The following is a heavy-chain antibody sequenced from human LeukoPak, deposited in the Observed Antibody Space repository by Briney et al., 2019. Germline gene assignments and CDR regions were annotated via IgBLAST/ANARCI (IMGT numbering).Heavy chain of an antibody. Sequence: GGSLRLSCAASGFTFSSYSMNWVRQCPGKGLEWVGRIKSKNDGETRDYAAPVKGRFTISRDESKAEVYLHMTSLKAEDTAVYYCVGRPWNFDYWGQGTLVTVSS. CDR2: IKSKNDGETR. D-gene: IGHD1-1*01. J-gene: IGHJ4*02. V-gene: IGHV3-15*01. CDR3: VGRPWNFDY. CDR1: GFTFSSYS.